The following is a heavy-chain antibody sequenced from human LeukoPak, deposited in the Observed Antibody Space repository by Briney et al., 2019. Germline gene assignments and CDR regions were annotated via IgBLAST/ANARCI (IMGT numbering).Heavy chain of an antibody. J-gene: IGHJ4*02. CDR3: AREGSPRYFDWLLDTNRGFDY. CDR2: ISYDGSSK. D-gene: IGHD3-9*01. Sequence: QPGRSLRLSCAASGFTFSSYAMHWVRQAPGKGLEWVAVISYDGSSKYYADSVKGRFTISRDNSKNTLYLQMNSLRAEDTAVYYCAREGSPRYFDWLLDTNRGFDYWGQGTLVTVSS. V-gene: IGHV3-30*04. CDR1: GFTFSSYA.